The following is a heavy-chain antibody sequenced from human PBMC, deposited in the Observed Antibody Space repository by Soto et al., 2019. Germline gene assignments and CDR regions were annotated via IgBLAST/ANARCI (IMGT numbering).Heavy chain of an antibody. CDR2: INPSGGST. V-gene: IGHV1-46*01. J-gene: IGHJ6*02. D-gene: IGHD6-6*01. CDR1: GYTFTSCY. Sequence: ASVKVSCKASGYTFTSCYMHWVRQAPGQGLEWMGIINPSGGSTSYAQKFQGRVTMTRDTSTSTVYMELSSLRSEDTAVYYCARYKQLAGRGDYYYGMDVWGQGTTVTVSS. CDR3: ARYKQLAGRGDYYYGMDV.